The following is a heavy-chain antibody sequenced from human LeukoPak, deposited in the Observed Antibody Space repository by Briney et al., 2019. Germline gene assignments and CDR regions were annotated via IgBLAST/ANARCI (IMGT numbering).Heavy chain of an antibody. CDR2: NNPNSGGT. CDR1: GYTFTGYY. J-gene: IGHJ5*02. V-gene: IGHV1-2*02. D-gene: IGHD3-9*01. Sequence: GASVKVPCKASGYTFTGYYMHWVRQAPGQGLEWMGWNNPNSGGTNYAQKFQGRVTMTRDTSISTAYMELSRLRSDDTAVYYCARDANYDILTGPDLNWFDPWGQGTLVTVSS. CDR3: ARDANYDILTGPDLNWFDP.